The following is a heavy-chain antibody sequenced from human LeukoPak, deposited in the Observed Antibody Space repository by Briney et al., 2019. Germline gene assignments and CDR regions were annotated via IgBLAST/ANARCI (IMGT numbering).Heavy chain of an antibody. J-gene: IGHJ4*02. Sequence: SETLSLTCAVSGGSISSSNWWSWVRQPPGKGLEWIRSIYYSGTTYYNPSLKGRVTISVDTSKNQFSLKLSSVTAADTAVYYCARHSRYVTTYLDYWGQGTLVTVSS. D-gene: IGHD3-16*02. CDR2: IYYSGTT. CDR3: ARHSRYVTTYLDY. CDR1: GGSISSSNW. V-gene: IGHV4-39*01.